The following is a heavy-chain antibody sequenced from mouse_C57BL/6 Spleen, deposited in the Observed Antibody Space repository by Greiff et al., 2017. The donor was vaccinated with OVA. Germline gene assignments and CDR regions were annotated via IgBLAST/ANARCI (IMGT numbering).Heavy chain of an antibody. CDR3: VYSNFLYWYFDV. CDR1: GYTFTSYW. J-gene: IGHJ1*03. Sequence: VQLQQPGAELVRPGSSVKLSCKASGYTFTSYWMHWVKQRPIQGLEWIGNIDPSDSETHYNQKFKDKATLTVDKSSSTAYMQLSSLTSEDSAVYYCVYSNFLYWYFDVWGTGTTVTVSS. V-gene: IGHV1-52*01. CDR2: IDPSDSET. D-gene: IGHD2-5*01.